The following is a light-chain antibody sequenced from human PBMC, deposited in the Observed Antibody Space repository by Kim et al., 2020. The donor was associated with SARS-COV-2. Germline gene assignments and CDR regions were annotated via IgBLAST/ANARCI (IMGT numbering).Light chain of an antibody. CDR1: IPNIGINT. V-gene: IGLV1-44*01. CDR2: SNH. Sequence: QRSTIPCTGTIPNIGINTVNWYQHLPGTAPKPRTYSNHPRPSGVPDRFSGSKSGTSASLAISGLQSEDEAEYFCAAWDNSLNGRYVFGSGTKVTVL. J-gene: IGLJ1*01. CDR3: AAWDNSLNGRYV.